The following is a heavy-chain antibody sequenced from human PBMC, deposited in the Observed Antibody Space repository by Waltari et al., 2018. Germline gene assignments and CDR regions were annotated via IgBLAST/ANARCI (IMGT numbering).Heavy chain of an antibody. Sequence: EVQLVESGGGLVQPGESLSLSCAGSGFTFRDQYMDWVRQVPGKGLEWVGRTRNKAHSYTTEYAASVKGRFTISRDDSKNSMYLQMNSLNTEDTAVYYCATLSSGWSWGQGTLVTVSS. J-gene: IGHJ5*02. V-gene: IGHV3-72*01. CDR1: GFTFRDQY. D-gene: IGHD6-19*01. CDR2: TRNKAHSYTT. CDR3: ATLSSGWS.